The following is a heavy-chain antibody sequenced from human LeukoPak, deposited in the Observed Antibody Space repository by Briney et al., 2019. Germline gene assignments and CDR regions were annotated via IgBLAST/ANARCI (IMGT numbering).Heavy chain of an antibody. CDR2: INHSGST. J-gene: IGHJ4*02. V-gene: IGHV4-34*01. D-gene: IGHD3-22*01. Sequence: PSETLSLTCAVYGGSFSNYYWAWIRQPPGKGLERIGEINHSGSTNYNPSLKSRLTISQDTSKNQVSLKLSSVTAADTAVYYCAYNYYDISGPGDYWGQGTLLTVSS. CDR3: AYNYYDISGPGDY. CDR1: GGSFSNYY.